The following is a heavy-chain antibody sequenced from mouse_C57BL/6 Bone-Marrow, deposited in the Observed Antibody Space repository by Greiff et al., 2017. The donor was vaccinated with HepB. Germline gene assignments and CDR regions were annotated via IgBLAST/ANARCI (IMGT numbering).Heavy chain of an antibody. Sequence: QVQLQQPGAELVRPGSSVKLSCKASGYTFTSYWMDCVKQRPGQGLEWIGNIYPSDSETHYNQKFKDKATLTVDKSSSTAYMQLSSLTSEDSAVYYCARAYSNYRAYWGQGTLVTVSA. D-gene: IGHD2-5*01. CDR3: ARAYSNYRAY. CDR1: GYTFTSYW. CDR2: IYPSDSET. J-gene: IGHJ3*01. V-gene: IGHV1-61*01.